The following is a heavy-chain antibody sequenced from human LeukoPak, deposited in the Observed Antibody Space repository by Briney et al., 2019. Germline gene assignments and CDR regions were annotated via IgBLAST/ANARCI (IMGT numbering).Heavy chain of an antibody. CDR2: LTGDGNT. CDR3: AKGSYYDSSGSFYFDY. Sequence: GGSLRLSCAASGFTFTSYAMSWVRQAPGKGLEWVSVLTGDGNTYYADSVKGRFTNSRDDSKNTLFLQMNSLRAEDTAAYYCAKGSYYDSSGSFYFDYWGQGTLVTVSS. CDR1: GFTFTSYA. J-gene: IGHJ4*02. V-gene: IGHV3-23*01. D-gene: IGHD3-22*01.